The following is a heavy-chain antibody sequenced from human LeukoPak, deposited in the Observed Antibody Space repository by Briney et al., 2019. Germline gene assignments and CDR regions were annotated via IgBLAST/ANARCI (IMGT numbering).Heavy chain of an antibody. V-gene: IGHV3-48*03. CDR3: ARGSYGSGARYDY. D-gene: IGHD3-10*01. CDR2: ISTSGSPI. CDR1: GLTFSSGE. J-gene: IGHJ4*02. Sequence: GESLKISCAASGLTFSSGEMNWVRQAPGKGLEWISYISTSGSPIYYADSVKGRFTISIDNAKNSLYLQMNSLRAEDTAVYYCARGSYGSGARYDYWGQGTLVTVSS.